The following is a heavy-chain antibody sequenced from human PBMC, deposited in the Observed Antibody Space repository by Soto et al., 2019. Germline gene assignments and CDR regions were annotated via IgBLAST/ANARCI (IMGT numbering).Heavy chain of an antibody. CDR2: IYSGGST. V-gene: IGHV3-66*01. J-gene: IGHJ6*02. Sequence: GGSLRLSCAASGFTFSSYAMSWVRQAPGKGLEWVSVIYSGGSTYYADSVKGRFTISRDNSKNALYLQMNSLRAEDTAVYYCARGGVATITHYYDMDVWGPGTTVTVSS. CDR3: ARGGVATITHYYDMDV. CDR1: GFTFSSYA. D-gene: IGHD5-12*01.